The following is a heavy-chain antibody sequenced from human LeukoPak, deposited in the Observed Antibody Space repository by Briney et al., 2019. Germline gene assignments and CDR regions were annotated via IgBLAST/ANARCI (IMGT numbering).Heavy chain of an antibody. V-gene: IGHV4-4*02. CDR1: GDSVTTTIW. CDR2: FYHSGGI. Sequence: PSETLSLTCAVSGDSVTTTIWWSWVRQPPGKGLEWIGQFYHSGGINYSPSLKNRVTMSVDKSKNHFYLKLTSVTAADTAVYFCARDKSTIDSRIGYFDLWGRGTLVTVSS. CDR3: ARDKSTIDSRIGYFDL. D-gene: IGHD3-9*01. J-gene: IGHJ2*01.